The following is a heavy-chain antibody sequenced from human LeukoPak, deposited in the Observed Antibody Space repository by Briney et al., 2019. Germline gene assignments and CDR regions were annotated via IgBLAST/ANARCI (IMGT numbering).Heavy chain of an antibody. V-gene: IGHV3-33*08. J-gene: IGHJ6*02. D-gene: IGHD6-13*01. CDR3: ARDGIAAAGGYYGMDV. CDR2: IWYDGSNK. Sequence: PGGSLRLSCAASGFTFSSYGMHWVRQAPGKGLEWVAVIWYDGSNKYYADSVKGRFTISRDDSKNTLYLQMNSLRAEDTAVYYCARDGIAAAGGYYGMDVWGQGTTVTVSS. CDR1: GFTFSSYG.